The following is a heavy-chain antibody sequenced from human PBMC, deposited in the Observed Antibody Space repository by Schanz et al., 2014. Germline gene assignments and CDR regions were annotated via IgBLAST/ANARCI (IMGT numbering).Heavy chain of an antibody. V-gene: IGHV1-46*01. J-gene: IGHJ4*02. CDR3: ARGRTFDY. CDR2: INPSGGST. Sequence: QVLQVQSGSELKKPGTSVKVSCKASGYTFTSHGISWVRQAPGQGLEWMGMINPSGGSTTYAQKFRGRVTMTRNTSMSTAYIELHILTSEDTAVYYCARGRTFDYWGQGTLVTVSS. CDR1: GYTFTSHG.